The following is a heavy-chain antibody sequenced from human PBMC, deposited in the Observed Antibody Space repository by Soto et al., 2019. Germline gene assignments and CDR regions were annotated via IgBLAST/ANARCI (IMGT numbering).Heavy chain of an antibody. V-gene: IGHV3-48*02. J-gene: IGHJ4*02. Sequence: GGSLRLSCAASRFTFSSYSMSWVRQAPGKGLEWVSYISGRSKTIYYADSVKGRFTISRDNAKNSLYLQVNSLRDEDTAVYYCARGELDRTLDYWGQGTLVTVSS. CDR1: RFTFSSYS. CDR3: ARGELDRTLDY. D-gene: IGHD1-1*01. CDR2: ISGRSKTI.